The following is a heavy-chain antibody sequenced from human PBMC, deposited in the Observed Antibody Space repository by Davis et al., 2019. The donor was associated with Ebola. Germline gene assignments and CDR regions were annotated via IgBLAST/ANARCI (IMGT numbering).Heavy chain of an antibody. CDR1: GGSISSGDYS. Sequence: SETLSLTCAVSGGSISSGDYSWSWIRQPPGKGLEWIGYIYYSGSTYYNPSLKSRVTISVDTSKNQFSLKLSSVTAADTAVYYCASRTHYCSGGSCYRDYYYYYGMDVWGQGTTVTVSS. V-gene: IGHV4-30-2*03. CDR2: IYYSGST. D-gene: IGHD2-15*01. J-gene: IGHJ6*02. CDR3: ASRTHYCSGGSCYRDYYYYYGMDV.